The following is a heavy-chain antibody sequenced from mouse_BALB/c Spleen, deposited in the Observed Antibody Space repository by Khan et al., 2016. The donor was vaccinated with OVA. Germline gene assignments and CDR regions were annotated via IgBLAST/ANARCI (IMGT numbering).Heavy chain of an antibody. CDR2: INTYTGEP. CDR1: GYTFTNYG. D-gene: IGHD2-10*01. CDR3: ARPPYFSYVMAY. Sequence: QIQLVQFGPELKKPGETVKISCKASGYTFTNYGMNWVKQAPGKGLKWMGWINTYTGEPTYADDFKGRFAFSLETSASTAYLQINNLKNEDTATYFCARPPYFSYVMAYWGQGTSVTVSS. J-gene: IGHJ4*01. V-gene: IGHV9-3-1*01.